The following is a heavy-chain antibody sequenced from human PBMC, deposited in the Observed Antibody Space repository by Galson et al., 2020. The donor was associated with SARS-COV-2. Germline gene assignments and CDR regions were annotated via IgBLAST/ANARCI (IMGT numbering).Heavy chain of an antibody. CDR1: GFTLSRYA. V-gene: IGHV3-23*01. Sequence: GGSLRLSCTASGFTLSRYAMSWVRQAPGKGLEWVSAISGSGGSTNYADSVKGRFTISGDNSKSTLHLQMTSLKAEDTAIYYCAKERGDDYGDQLDYWGQGTLVAVSA. CDR3: AKERGDDYGDQLDY. CDR2: ISGSGGST. J-gene: IGHJ4*02. D-gene: IGHD4-17*01.